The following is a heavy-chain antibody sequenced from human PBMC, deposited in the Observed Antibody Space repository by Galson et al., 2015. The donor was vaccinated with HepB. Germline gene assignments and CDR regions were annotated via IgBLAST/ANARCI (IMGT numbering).Heavy chain of an antibody. CDR3: ADGRDWFDP. Sequence: SETLSLTCTVSGASISGYYWTWIRQPPGKGLEWLGYIYKRGSTNYNPSLKSRVTISLDTSKNQFSLKLRSVTAADTAVYYCADGRDWFDPWGPGTLVTVSS. J-gene: IGHJ5*02. CDR1: GASISGYY. V-gene: IGHV4-4*08. CDR2: IYKRGST.